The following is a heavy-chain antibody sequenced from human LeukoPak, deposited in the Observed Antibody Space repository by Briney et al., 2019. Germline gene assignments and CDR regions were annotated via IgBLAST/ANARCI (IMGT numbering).Heavy chain of an antibody. D-gene: IGHD3-10*01. CDR3: ARRYPKRRITMVRDGGGFDP. CDR1: GGSFSGYY. Sequence: SETLPLTCAVYGGSFSGYYWSWIRQPPGKGLEWIGEINHSGSTNYNPSLKSRVTISVDTSKNQFSLKLSSVTAADTAVYYCARRYPKRRITMVRDGGGFDPWGQGTLVTVSS. J-gene: IGHJ5*02. V-gene: IGHV4-34*01. CDR2: INHSGST.